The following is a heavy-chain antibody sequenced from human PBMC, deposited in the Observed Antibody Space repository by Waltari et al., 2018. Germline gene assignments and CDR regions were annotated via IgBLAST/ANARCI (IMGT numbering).Heavy chain of an antibody. CDR1: GGSFSAYY. V-gene: IGHV4-34*01. D-gene: IGHD2-15*01. CDR2: INHSGST. CDR3: ARGRGEISGELLPVDP. J-gene: IGHJ5*02. Sequence: QVQLQQWGAGLLKPSATLSLTCAVYGGSFSAYYWIWIRQPPGKGLEWIGEINHSGSTNYNPSLKSRVTISVDTSKNQFSLKLSSVTAADTAVYYCARGRGEISGELLPVDPWGQGTLVTVSS.